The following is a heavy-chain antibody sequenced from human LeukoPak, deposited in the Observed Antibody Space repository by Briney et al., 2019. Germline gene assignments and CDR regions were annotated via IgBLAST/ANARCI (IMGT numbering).Heavy chain of an antibody. CDR3: ARVWNRGWLDP. V-gene: IGHV4-61*02. CDR1: GGSISSGDYY. Sequence: SETLSLTCTVSGGSISSGDYYWTWIRQPAGKGLEWIGRIHTSGSTNYKPSLQSRVTIVIDTSKNQFSLKLSSVTAADTAVYYCARVWNRGWLDPWGQGTLVTVSS. J-gene: IGHJ5*02. CDR2: IHTSGST. D-gene: IGHD7-27*01.